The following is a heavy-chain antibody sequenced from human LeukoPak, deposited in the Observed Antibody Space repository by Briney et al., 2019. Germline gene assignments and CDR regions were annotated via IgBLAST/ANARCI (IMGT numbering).Heavy chain of an antibody. V-gene: IGHV1-8*02. Sequence: ASVKVSCKASGYTFTSYGISWVRQAPGQGLEWMGGIIPIFGTANYAQKFQGRVTMTRNTSISTAYMELSSLRSEDTAVYYCARGMLWFGDDVWGKGTTVTISS. J-gene: IGHJ6*04. CDR3: ARGMLWFGDDV. CDR1: GYTFTSYG. D-gene: IGHD3-10*01. CDR2: IIPIFGTA.